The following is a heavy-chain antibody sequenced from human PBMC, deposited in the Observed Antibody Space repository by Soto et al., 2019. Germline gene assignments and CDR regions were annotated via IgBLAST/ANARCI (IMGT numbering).Heavy chain of an antibody. CDR2: ISYDGSNK. Sequence: GGSLRLSCAASGFTFSSYGMHWVRQAPGKGLEWVAVISYDGSNKYYADSVKGRFTISRDNSKNTLYLQMNSLRAEDTAVYYCAKYLGLLLLSYYYGMDVWGQGTTVTVSS. J-gene: IGHJ6*02. D-gene: IGHD2-15*01. CDR1: GFTFSSYG. V-gene: IGHV3-30*18. CDR3: AKYLGLLLLSYYYGMDV.